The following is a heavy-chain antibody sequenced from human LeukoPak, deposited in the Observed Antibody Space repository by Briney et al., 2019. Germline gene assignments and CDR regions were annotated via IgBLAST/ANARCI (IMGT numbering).Heavy chain of an antibody. CDR3: ARDPPYGDYYYGMDV. D-gene: IGHD4-17*01. Sequence: GGSLRLSCAASGFTFSNAWMNWVRQAPGKGLEWVAVIWYDGSNKYYADSVKGRFTISRDNSKNTLYLQMNSLRAEDTAVYYCARDPPYGDYYYGMDVWGQGTTVTVSS. CDR2: IWYDGSNK. V-gene: IGHV3-33*08. CDR1: GFTFSNAW. J-gene: IGHJ6*02.